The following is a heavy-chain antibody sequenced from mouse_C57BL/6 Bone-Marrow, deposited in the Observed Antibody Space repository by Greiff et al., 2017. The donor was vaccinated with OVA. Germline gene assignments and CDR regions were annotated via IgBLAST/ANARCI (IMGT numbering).Heavy chain of an antibody. D-gene: IGHD1-1*01. CDR3: ARRYYGSSYRFAY. Sequence: EVKLQQSGPELVKPGASVKIPCKASGYTFTDYNMDWVKQSHGKSLEWIGDINPNNGGTIYNQKFKGKATLTVDKSSSTAYMELRSLTSEDTAVYYCARRYYGSSYRFAYWGQGTLVTVSA. V-gene: IGHV1-18*01. J-gene: IGHJ3*01. CDR2: INPNNGGT. CDR1: GYTFTDYN.